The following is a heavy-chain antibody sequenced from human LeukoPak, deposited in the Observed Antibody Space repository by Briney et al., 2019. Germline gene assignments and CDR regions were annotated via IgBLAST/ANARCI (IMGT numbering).Heavy chain of an antibody. CDR1: GFTFSDYQ. CDR2: ISSSGSTI. CDR3: ARDPNYDILTGYQRFDP. J-gene: IGHJ5*02. V-gene: IGHV3-11*01. Sequence: GGSLRLSCAASGFTFSDYQMSWIRQAPGKGLEWVSYISSSGSTIYYADSVKGRFTISRDNAKNSLYLQMNSLRAEDTAVYYCARDPNYDILTGYQRFDPWGQGTLVTVSS. D-gene: IGHD3-9*01.